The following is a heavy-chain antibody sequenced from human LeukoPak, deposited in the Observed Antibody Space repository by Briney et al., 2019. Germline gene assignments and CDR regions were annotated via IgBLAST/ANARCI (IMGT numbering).Heavy chain of an antibody. D-gene: IGHD3-10*01. J-gene: IGHJ4*02. Sequence: SETLSLTCNVSGGSIRSSSWWTWVRQPPGKGLECIGEIHHSGTTNYNPSLKSRVTISVDKSKNQFSLKVNSVTAADTAVYYCARVGYSSSGNYYNDRGAFDYWGQGTLVTVSS. CDR2: IHHSGTT. CDR3: ARVGYSSSGNYYNDRGAFDY. V-gene: IGHV4-4*02. CDR1: GGSIRSSSW.